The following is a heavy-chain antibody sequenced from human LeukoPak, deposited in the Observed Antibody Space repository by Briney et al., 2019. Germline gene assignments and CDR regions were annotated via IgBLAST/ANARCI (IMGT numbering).Heavy chain of an antibody. CDR2: INPKSGGT. CDR3: AMTYIGSYPDY. Sequence: GASVKVSCKASGYTFTGYQMYWVRQAPGQGLGWMGWINPKSGGTNYAQKFQDRVTMTSDTSISTAYMELSRLRSDDTAVYYCAMTYIGSYPDYWGQGTLVTVSS. D-gene: IGHD1-26*01. CDR1: GYTFTGYQ. V-gene: IGHV1-2*02. J-gene: IGHJ4*02.